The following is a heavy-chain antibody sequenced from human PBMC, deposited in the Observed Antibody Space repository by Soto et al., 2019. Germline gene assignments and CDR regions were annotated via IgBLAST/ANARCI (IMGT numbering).Heavy chain of an antibody. CDR1: GGSISSGGYY. Sequence: SETLSLTCTVSGGSISSGGYYWSWIHQHPGKGLEWIGYIYYSGSTYYNPSLKSRVTISVDTSKNQFSLKLSSVTAADTAVYYCARGSEGYCSSTSCYHYGMDVWGQGTTVTVSS. CDR3: ARGSEGYCSSTSCYHYGMDV. D-gene: IGHD2-2*01. CDR2: IYYSGST. V-gene: IGHV4-31*03. J-gene: IGHJ6*02.